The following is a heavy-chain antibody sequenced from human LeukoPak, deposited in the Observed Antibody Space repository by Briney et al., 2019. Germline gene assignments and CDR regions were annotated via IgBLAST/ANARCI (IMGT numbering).Heavy chain of an antibody. D-gene: IGHD3-10*01. CDR2: IIPIFGTA. Sequence: ASVKVSCKASGGTFSSYAISWVRQAPGQGLEWMGGIIPIFGTANYAQKFQGRVTITADESTSTAYMELSSLRSEDTAVYYCARNYYGSGSYREKRWFDPWGQGTLVTVSS. V-gene: IGHV1-69*13. CDR1: GGTFSSYA. J-gene: IGHJ5*02. CDR3: ARNYYGSGSYREKRWFDP.